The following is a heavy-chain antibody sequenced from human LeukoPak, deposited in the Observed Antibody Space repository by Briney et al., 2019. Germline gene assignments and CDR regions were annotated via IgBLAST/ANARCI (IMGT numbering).Heavy chain of an antibody. Sequence: ASVKVSCKASGYTFTSYYMHWVRQAPGQGLEWMGIINPSGGSTSYAQKFQGRVTMTRDMSTSTVYMELSSLRSEDTAVYYCARSPPNWNYDYWGQGTLVTVSS. V-gene: IGHV1-46*01. CDR3: ARSPPNWNYDY. J-gene: IGHJ4*02. D-gene: IGHD1-7*01. CDR1: GYTFTSYY. CDR2: INPSGGST.